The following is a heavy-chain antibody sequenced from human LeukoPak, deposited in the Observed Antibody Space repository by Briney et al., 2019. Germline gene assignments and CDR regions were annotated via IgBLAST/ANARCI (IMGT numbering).Heavy chain of an antibody. CDR2: INHSGST. Sequence: SETLSLTCAVYGGSFSGYYWSGIRQPPGKGLEWIGEINHSGSTNYNPSLKSRVTISVDTSKNQFSLKLSSVTAADTAVYYCARGESALYGMDVWGQGTTVTVSS. CDR3: ARGESALYGMDV. V-gene: IGHV4-34*01. CDR1: GGSFSGYY. J-gene: IGHJ6*02.